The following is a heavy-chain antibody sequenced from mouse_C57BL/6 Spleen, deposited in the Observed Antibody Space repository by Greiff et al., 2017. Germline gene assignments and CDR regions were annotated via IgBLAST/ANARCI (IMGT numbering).Heavy chain of an antibody. CDR3: ARDYGSSYGDYAMDY. D-gene: IGHD1-1*01. CDR1: GYTFTSYW. Sequence: QVQLRQPGAELVKPGASVKLSCKASGYTFTSYWMHWVKQRPGRGLEWIGRIDPNSGGTKYNEKFKSKATLTVDKPSSTAYMQLSSLTSEDSAVYYCARDYGSSYGDYAMDYWGQGTSVTVSS. J-gene: IGHJ4*01. V-gene: IGHV1-72*01. CDR2: IDPNSGGT.